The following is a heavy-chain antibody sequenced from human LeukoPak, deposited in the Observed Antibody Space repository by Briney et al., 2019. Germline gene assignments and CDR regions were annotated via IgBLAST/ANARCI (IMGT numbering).Heavy chain of an antibody. CDR2: IKPDGSEK. V-gene: IGHV3-7*01. J-gene: IGHJ4*02. D-gene: IGHD3-22*01. Sequence: GGSLRLSCEGSGFTFSNYWMTWVRQAPEKGLEWVANIKPDGSEKSYVDSVKGRFTISRDNAKNSLYLQMNSLRAEDTAVYYCAQGDYYDSSGYYWGATLGGWGQGTLVTVSS. CDR3: AQGDYYDSSGYYWGATLGG. CDR1: GFTFSNYW.